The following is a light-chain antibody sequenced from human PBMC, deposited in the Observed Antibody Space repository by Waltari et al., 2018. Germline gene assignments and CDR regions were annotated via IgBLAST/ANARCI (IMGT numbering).Light chain of an antibody. J-gene: IGKJ2*01. Sequence: VMTQSPVSLSVTLGQAASISCKSSQSLVPVDGNTYFNWFHQRPGQSPRRLIYWVFYRDSDVPDRCSGSGSGTDFTLRISRVEAEDVGVYYCMQGTRWPYTFGQGTQLDIK. V-gene: IGKV2-30*02. CDR2: WVF. CDR3: MQGTRWPYT. CDR1: QSLVPVDGNTY.